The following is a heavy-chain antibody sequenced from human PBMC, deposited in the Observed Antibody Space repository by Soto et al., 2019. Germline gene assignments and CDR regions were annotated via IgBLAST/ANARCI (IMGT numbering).Heavy chain of an antibody. D-gene: IGHD6-19*01. J-gene: IGHJ6*04. V-gene: IGHV4-34*01. CDR3: GREDSCGWSFDSLDG. Sequence: SETLSLTCAVVGDSLRGQSWNWIRQSPGKGLEWIGELDQRGGTNYNPSLKSRAIISDDTSKNQFSLTLTSVTAADTAVYYCGREDSCGWSFDSLDGCRKVHTVTSST. CDR2: LDQRGGT. CDR1: GDSLRGQS.